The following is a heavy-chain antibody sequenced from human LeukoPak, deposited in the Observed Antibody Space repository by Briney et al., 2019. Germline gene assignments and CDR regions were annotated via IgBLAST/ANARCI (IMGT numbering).Heavy chain of an antibody. Sequence: ASVKVSCKASGYTFTSYGISWVRQAPGQGLEWMGWISAYNGNTNYAQKLQGRVTMTTDTSTSTAYMELRSLRSDDTAVYYCAREYAVYYGSGSHFDYWGQGTLVTVSS. D-gene: IGHD3-10*01. CDR1: GYTFTSYG. V-gene: IGHV1-18*01. CDR3: AREYAVYYGSGSHFDY. CDR2: ISAYNGNT. J-gene: IGHJ4*02.